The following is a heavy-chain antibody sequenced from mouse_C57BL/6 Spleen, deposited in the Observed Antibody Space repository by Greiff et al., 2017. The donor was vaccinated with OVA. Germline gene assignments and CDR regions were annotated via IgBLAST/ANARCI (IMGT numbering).Heavy chain of an antibody. J-gene: IGHJ4*01. Sequence: VQLQQPGAELVMPGASVKLSCKASGYTFTSYWMHWVKQRPGQGLEWIGEIDPSDSYTNYNQKFKGKSTLTVDKSSSTAYMQLSSLTSEDSAVYYCARGISKGAMDYWGQGTSVTVSS. D-gene: IGHD2-5*01. CDR2: IDPSDSYT. CDR1: GYTFTSYW. CDR3: ARGISKGAMDY. V-gene: IGHV1-69*01.